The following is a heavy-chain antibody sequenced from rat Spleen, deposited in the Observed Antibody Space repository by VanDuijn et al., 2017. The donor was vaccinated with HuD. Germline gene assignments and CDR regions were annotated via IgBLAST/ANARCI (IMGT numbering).Heavy chain of an antibody. V-gene: IGHV5-25*01. Sequence: EVQLVESGGGLVQPGRSLKLSCAASGFTFSDYNMAWVRQAPGKGLEWVSSISSDGVYTYYPDSVKGRFTISRDNAENTVYLQMNNLRSEDTATYYCAVAGYGYWGQGIMVTVSS. D-gene: IGHD1-7*01. CDR2: ISSDGVYT. CDR1: GFTFSDYN. CDR3: AVAGYGY. J-gene: IGHJ2*01.